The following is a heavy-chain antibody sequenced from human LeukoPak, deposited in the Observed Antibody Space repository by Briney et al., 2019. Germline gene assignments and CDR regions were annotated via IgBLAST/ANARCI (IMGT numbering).Heavy chain of an antibody. Sequence: GESLKISCKGSGYSFTTYWIGWVRQMPGKGLEWMGIIYPGDSDTRYSPSFQGQVTISVDKSISTAFVQWSSLKASDTATYYCAKMVGGSSTYMDDWGQGTTVTVSS. CDR3: AKMVGGSSTYMDD. V-gene: IGHV5-51*01. J-gene: IGHJ6*02. CDR2: IYPGDSDT. CDR1: GYSFTTYW. D-gene: IGHD4-23*01.